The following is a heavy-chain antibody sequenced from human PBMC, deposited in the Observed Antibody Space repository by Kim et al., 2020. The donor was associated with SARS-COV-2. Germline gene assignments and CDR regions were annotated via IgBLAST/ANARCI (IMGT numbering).Heavy chain of an antibody. CDR3: ARGVYYCWLDP. V-gene: IGHV4-59*08. J-gene: IGHJ5*02. Sequence: SETLSLTCTVSGGFISNYYWTWIRQPPGKRLEWIGYIYYSRTTNYNPSLKSRVTISADTSKNQFSLNLSSVTAADTAVYYCARGVYYCWLDPWGLGTLVT. D-gene: IGHD3-10*01. CDR2: IYYSRTT. CDR1: GGFISNYY.